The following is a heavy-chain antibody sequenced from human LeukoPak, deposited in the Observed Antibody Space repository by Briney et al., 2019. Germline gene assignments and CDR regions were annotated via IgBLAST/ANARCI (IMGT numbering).Heavy chain of an antibody. V-gene: IGHV4-34*01. D-gene: IGHD4-17*01. J-gene: IGHJ3*02. CDR3: ARGYGALGLWAFDI. CDR1: GGSFSGYY. CDR2: VYHTGTT. Sequence: SDTLSLTCAVYGGSFSGYYWSWIRQPPGKGLEWIGEVYHTGTTNYNPSLKSRVTISLGTSKNQFSLKLSSVNAADTAVYYCARGYGALGLWAFDIWGQGTTVTVSS.